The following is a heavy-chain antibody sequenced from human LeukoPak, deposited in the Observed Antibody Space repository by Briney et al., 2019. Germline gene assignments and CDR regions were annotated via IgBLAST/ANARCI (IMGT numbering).Heavy chain of an antibody. CDR2: TYYRGKT. D-gene: IGHD6-13*01. Sequence: SETLSLTCTVSGASVYSGASFWSWLRQVPGGGLQWIGHTYYRGKTYQNPSLGSRVSMPIDVSKNQFSLTLTSVTAADTAVYYCARDREVQQQLGTSRAFDVWGQGTLVTVSS. CDR3: ARDREVQQQLGTSRAFDV. V-gene: IGHV4-31*03. CDR1: GASVYSGASF. J-gene: IGHJ3*01.